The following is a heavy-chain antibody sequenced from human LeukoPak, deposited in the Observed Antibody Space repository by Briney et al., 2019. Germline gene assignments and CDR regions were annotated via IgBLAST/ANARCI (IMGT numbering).Heavy chain of an antibody. V-gene: IGHV4-4*07. CDR3: ARGVLGTSRFDC. J-gene: IGHJ4*02. CDR1: GGSISSYY. Sequence: SETLSLTCTVSGGSISSYYWSWIRQPAGKGLEWIGRVYASGNTNYNPSLKSRVTMSVDTSKNQFSLKLSSVTAADTAVYYRARGVLGTSRFDCWGQGTLVTVSS. D-gene: IGHD3-16*01. CDR2: VYASGNT.